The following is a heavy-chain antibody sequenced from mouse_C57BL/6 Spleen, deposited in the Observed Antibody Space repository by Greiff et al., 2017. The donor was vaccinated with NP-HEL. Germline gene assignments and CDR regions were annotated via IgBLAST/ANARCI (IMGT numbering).Heavy chain of an antibody. Sequence: QVQLQQPWAELLKPGASVRLSCQASGYTFTSYWLQWVKQRPGQGLEWIGEIDPSACYTNYTQQIIGKAPLTVDTSSSTAYMQLSSLTSEDSAVYYCARRSMTVASLGDGGQGTLVTVSA. CDR3: ARRSMTVASLGD. V-gene: IGHV1-50*01. D-gene: IGHD1-1*01. CDR2: IDPSACYT. J-gene: IGHJ3*01. CDR1: GYTFTSYW.